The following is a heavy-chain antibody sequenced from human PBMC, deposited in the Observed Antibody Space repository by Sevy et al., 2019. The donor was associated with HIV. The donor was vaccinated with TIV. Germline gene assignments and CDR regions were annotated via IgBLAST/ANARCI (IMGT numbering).Heavy chain of an antibody. D-gene: IGHD4-4*01. CDR3: AREIPDYSKGGRDWFDP. J-gene: IGHJ5*02. V-gene: IGHV4-61*01. CDR1: GGSVSSGSYY. Sequence: SETLSLTCTVSGGSVSSGSYYWSWIRQPPGKGLEWIGYIYYSGSTNYNPSLESRVTISVDTSKNQFSLKLSSVTAADTAVYYCAREIPDYSKGGRDWFDPWGQGTLVTVSS. CDR2: IYYSGST.